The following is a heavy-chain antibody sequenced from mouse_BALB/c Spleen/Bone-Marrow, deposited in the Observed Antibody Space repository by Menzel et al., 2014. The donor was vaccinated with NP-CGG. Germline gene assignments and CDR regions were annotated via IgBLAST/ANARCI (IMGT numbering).Heavy chain of an antibody. J-gene: IGHJ3*01. CDR3: ARLSYYGRFAY. D-gene: IGHD1-1*01. CDR1: GFDFSRYW. CDR2: INPDSSTI. Sequence: EVKLQESGGGLVQPGGSLKLSCAASGFDFSRYWMSWVRQAPGKGLEWIGEINPDSSTINYTPSLKDKFITSRDNAKNTLYLQMSKVRSEDTALYYCARLSYYGRFAYWGQGTLVTVSA. V-gene: IGHV4-1*02.